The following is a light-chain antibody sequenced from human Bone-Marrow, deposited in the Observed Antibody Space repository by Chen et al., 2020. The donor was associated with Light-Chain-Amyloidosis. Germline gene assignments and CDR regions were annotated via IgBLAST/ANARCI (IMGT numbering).Light chain of an antibody. CDR1: QSVLYSSRNKNY. J-gene: IGKJ2*01. CDR2: WAS. V-gene: IGKV4-1*01. Sequence: DIVMTQSPDSLAVSLGERATINCKSSQSVLYSSRNKNYLAWYQQRPGQPPKLLIYWASTLESGVPDRFSGSGSGTDFTLTISSLQAEDVARYYCQQYSSTPHTFGQGTRLEIK. CDR3: QQYSSTPHT.